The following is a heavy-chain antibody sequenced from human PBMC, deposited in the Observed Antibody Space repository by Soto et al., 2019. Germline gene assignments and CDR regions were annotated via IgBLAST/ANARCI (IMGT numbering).Heavy chain of an antibody. V-gene: IGHV1-3*01. Sequence: ASVKVSCKASGYTFTSYAMHWVRQAPGQRLEWMGWINAGNGNTKYSQKFQGRVTITRDTSASTAYMELSSLRSEGTAVYYCARGDGQTNWFDPWGQGTLVTVSS. CDR3: ARGDGQTNWFDP. J-gene: IGHJ5*02. CDR2: INAGNGNT. D-gene: IGHD2-21*02. CDR1: GYTFTSYA.